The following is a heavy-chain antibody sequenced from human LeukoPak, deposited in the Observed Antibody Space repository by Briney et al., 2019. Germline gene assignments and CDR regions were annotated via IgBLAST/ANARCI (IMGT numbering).Heavy chain of an antibody. Sequence: ASVKVSCKASGYTFTGYYMHWVRQAPGQGLEWMGRINPNSGGTNYAQKFQGRVTMTRDTSISTAYMELSRLRSEDTAVYYCAYQMATTGYYYYYYMDVWGKGTTVTVSS. CDR2: INPNSGGT. D-gene: IGHD5-24*01. CDR3: AYQMATTGYYYYYYMDV. J-gene: IGHJ6*03. V-gene: IGHV1-2*06. CDR1: GYTFTGYY.